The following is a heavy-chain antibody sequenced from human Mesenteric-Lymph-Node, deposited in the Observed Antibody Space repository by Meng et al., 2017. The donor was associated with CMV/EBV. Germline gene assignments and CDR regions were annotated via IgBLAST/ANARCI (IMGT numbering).Heavy chain of an antibody. J-gene: IGHJ5*02. Sequence: GSLRLSCTVSGGSISSSSYYWGWIRQPPGKGLEWIGSIYYSGSTYYNPSLKSRVTISSDTSKNQFSLKLSSVIAADTAIYYCARDNGYSSSWIRPRWFDPWGQGTLVTVSS. V-gene: IGHV4-39*07. CDR3: ARDNGYSSSWIRPRWFDP. D-gene: IGHD6-13*01. CDR2: IYYSGST. CDR1: GGSISSSSYY.